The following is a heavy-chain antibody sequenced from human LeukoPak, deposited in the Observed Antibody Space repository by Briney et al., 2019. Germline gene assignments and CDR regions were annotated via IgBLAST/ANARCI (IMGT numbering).Heavy chain of an antibody. V-gene: IGHV5-51*01. J-gene: IGHJ3*02. CDR2: IYPDDSDT. CDR3: VRFLNDAFEI. Sequence: GDSLKISCKSYGYSFTNYWIGWVRQMPGKGLEWMGIIYPDDSDTKYSPSFQGQVTISADKSINTAYLQWSSLKASDTAMYYCVRFLNDAFEIWGQGTMVTVSS. CDR1: GYSFTNYW.